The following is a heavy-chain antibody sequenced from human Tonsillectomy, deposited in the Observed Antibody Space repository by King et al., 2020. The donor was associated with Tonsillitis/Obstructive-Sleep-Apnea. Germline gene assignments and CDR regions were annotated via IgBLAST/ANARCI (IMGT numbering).Heavy chain of an antibody. Sequence: QLQESGPGLVKPSQTLSLTCTVSGGSISSGGYYWSWIRQHPGKGLEWIGYIYYSGSTYYNPSLKCLVTISVDTSKNQFSLKLSSVTAADTAVYYCARATPRIAAAGTGTEFDYWGQGTLVTVSS. V-gene: IGHV4-31*01. CDR1: GGSISSGGYY. CDR2: IYYSGST. CDR3: ARATPRIAAAGTGTEFDY. D-gene: IGHD6-13*01. J-gene: IGHJ4*02.